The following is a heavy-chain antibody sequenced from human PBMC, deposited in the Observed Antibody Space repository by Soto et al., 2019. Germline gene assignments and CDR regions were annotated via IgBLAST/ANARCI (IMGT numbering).Heavy chain of an antibody. J-gene: IGHJ3*01. CDR2: TYKSNT. D-gene: IGHD3-16*01. CDR1: GYSFTSYG. V-gene: IGHV1-18*01. Sequence: QVQLVQSGAEVRKPGASVKVSCKAAGYSFTSYGITWVRQAPGQGLEWMGGTYKSNTNYAQKVQGSVNMTTDTSTSTAYMELRSLTSDDTAVYYCARGPTVGDFWGQGTLVTVSS. CDR3: ARGPTVGDF.